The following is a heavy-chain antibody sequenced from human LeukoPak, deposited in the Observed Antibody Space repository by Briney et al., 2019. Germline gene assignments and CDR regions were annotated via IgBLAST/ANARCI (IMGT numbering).Heavy chain of an antibody. D-gene: IGHD1-14*01. CDR2: IKQHGGEI. CDR3: AKGLGNHFDY. CDR1: GFTFSNYW. V-gene: IGHV3-7*01. J-gene: IGHJ4*02. Sequence: GGSLRLSCAASGFTFSNYWMSWVRQVPGKGLEWVANIKQHGGEIYYVDSVKGRFTISRDNSKNTLYLQMNSLRAEDAAVYYCAKGLGNHFDYWGQGTLVTVSS.